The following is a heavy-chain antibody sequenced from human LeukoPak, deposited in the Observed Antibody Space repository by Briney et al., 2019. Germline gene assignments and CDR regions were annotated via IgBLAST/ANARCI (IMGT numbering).Heavy chain of an antibody. D-gene: IGHD2-2*01. J-gene: IGHJ3*02. CDR2: IIPIFGTA. CDR1: GGTFSSYA. V-gene: IGHV1-69*13. CDR3: ARSTHRDSDAFDI. Sequence: GASVKVSCKASGGTFSSYAISWVRQAPGQGLEWMGGIIPIFGTANYAQKFQGRVTITADESTSTAYMELSSPRSDDTAVYYCARSTHRDSDAFDIWGQGTMVTVSS.